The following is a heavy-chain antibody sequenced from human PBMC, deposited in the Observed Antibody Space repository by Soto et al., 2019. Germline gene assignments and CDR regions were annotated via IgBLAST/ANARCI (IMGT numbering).Heavy chain of an antibody. Sequence: SETLSLTCAVYGGSFSGYYWSWIRQPPGKGLEWIGEINHSGSTNYNPSLKSRVTISVDTSKNQFSLKLSSVTAADTAVYYCARGDVDIVATTLDYWGQGTLVTVSS. CDR2: INHSGST. V-gene: IGHV4-34*01. D-gene: IGHD5-12*01. CDR3: ARGDVDIVATTLDY. CDR1: GGSFSGYY. J-gene: IGHJ4*02.